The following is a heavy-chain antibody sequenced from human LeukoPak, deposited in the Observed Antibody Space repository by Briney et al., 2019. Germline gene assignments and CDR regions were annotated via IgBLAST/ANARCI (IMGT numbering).Heavy chain of an antibody. CDR2: IYSGGST. D-gene: IGHD1-1*01. V-gene: IGHV3-66*04. J-gene: IGHJ4*02. Sequence: GGSLRLPCGASGFIVSNMYMSWVRQAPGKGLEWVSVIYSGGSTYYADSVKGRFTISRDNSKDTLYLQLNSLRAEDTAVYYCTRLQDYWGQGTLVTVSS. CDR3: TRLQDY. CDR1: GFIVSNMY.